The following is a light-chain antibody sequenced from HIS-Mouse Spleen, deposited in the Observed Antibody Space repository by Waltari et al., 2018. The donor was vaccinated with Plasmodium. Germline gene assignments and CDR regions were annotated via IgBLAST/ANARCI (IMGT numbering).Light chain of an antibody. CDR2: DVS. J-gene: IGLJ1*01. Sequence: QSALTQPRSVSGSPGQSVTISCTGTSSDVGGYNYVSWYQQHPGKAPKLMIYDVSKRPSGGPDRFSGSKSCNTASLAISALQAEDEADYYCCSYAGSYTYVFGTGTKVTVL. V-gene: IGLV2-11*01. CDR3: CSYAGSYTYV. CDR1: SSDVGGYNY.